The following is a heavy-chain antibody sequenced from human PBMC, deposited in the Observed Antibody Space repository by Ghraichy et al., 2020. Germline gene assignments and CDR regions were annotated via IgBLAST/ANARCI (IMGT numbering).Heavy chain of an antibody. CDR3: AKGGGSSWFFFDY. Sequence: GGSLRLSCAASGFTFSTYSMSWVRQAPGKGLEWVSGISMGGDGTYYADSVKGRFTISRDNSKNALYLHMNSLRAEDTAVYFCAKGGGSSWFFFDYWGQGSLVTVSS. J-gene: IGHJ4*02. D-gene: IGHD6-13*01. V-gene: IGHV3-23*01. CDR2: ISMGGDGT. CDR1: GFTFSTYS.